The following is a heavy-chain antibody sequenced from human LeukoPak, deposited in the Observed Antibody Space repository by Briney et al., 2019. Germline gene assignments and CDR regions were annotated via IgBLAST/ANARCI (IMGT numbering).Heavy chain of an antibody. CDR3: ARDQGGYSGYGGGY. D-gene: IGHD5-12*01. CDR2: INHSGST. V-gene: IGHV4-34*01. Sequence: PSETLSLTCAVYGGSFSGYYWSWIRQPPGKGLEWIGEINHSGSTNYNPSLKSRVTISVDTSKNQFSLKLSSVTAADTAVYYCARDQGGYSGYGGGYWGQGTLVTVSS. CDR1: GGSFSGYY. J-gene: IGHJ4*02.